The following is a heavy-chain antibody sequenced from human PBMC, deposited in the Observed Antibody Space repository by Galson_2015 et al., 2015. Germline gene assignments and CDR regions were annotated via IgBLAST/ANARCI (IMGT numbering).Heavy chain of an antibody. D-gene: IGHD1-1*01. V-gene: IGHV3-53*01. CDR3: ARFVAAAGTGD. CDR2: IYSGGST. J-gene: IGHJ4*02. Sequence: SLRLSCAGFGFTFSSNYMSWVRQAPGKGLEWVSGIYSGGSTYYADSVKGRFTISRDNSKNTLYLQMNSLRAEETAVYYCARFVAAAGTGDWGQGTLVTVSS. CDR1: GFTFSSNY.